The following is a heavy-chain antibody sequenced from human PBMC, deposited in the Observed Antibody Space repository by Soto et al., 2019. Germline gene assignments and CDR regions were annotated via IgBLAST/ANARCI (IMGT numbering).Heavy chain of an antibody. J-gene: IGHJ4*02. Sequence: PSETLSLTCTVSGDSMSSYYWSWIRQPPGKGLEWIGYIYYSGSTTYNPSLRSRVTMSVDTPKNQFSLRLSSVTAADTAVYYCARAKSNYQTFDHWGQGSQVTVSS. D-gene: IGHD4-4*01. V-gene: IGHV4-59*01. CDR3: ARAKSNYQTFDH. CDR1: GDSMSSYY. CDR2: IYYSGST.